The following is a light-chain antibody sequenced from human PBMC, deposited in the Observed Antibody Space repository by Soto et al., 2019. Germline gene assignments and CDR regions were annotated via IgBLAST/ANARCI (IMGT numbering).Light chain of an antibody. CDR2: DAS. CDR1: QSVSSY. CDR3: QQRSNWPRYT. V-gene: IGKV3-11*01. J-gene: IGKJ2*01. Sequence: EIVLTQSPATLSLSPGERATLSCRASQSVSSYLAWYQQKPGQAPRLLIYDASNRATGIPARFSGSGSGTDFTLTISSLGPEDFSVYYCQQRSNWPRYTFGQGTQLEIK.